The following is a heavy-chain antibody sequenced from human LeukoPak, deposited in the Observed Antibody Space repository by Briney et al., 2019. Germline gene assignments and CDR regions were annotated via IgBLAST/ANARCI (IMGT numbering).Heavy chain of an antibody. V-gene: IGHV3-30*02. Sequence: GGSLRLSCAASGFTFSSCGMHWVRQAPGKGLEWVAFIRYDGTNKYYADSVKGRFTISRDNSKNALYLQMNSLRAEDTAVYYCAKNPPYYYDSSGSALDYWGQGTLVTVPS. CDR3: AKNPPYYYDSSGSALDY. CDR1: GFTFSSCG. J-gene: IGHJ4*02. D-gene: IGHD3-22*01. CDR2: IRYDGTNK.